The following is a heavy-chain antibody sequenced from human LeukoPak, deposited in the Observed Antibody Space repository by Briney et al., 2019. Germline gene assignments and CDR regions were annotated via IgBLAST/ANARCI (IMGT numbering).Heavy chain of an antibody. V-gene: IGHV3-48*03. J-gene: IGHJ4*02. D-gene: IGHD5-12*01. CDR2: ISSSGSTI. Sequence: GGSLRLSCAASGFTFSSYEMNWVRQAPGKGLEWVSYISSSGSTIYYADSVKGRFTISRDNAKNSLYLQMNSLRAEDTAVYYCARDSASGYEFDYWGQGTLVTVSS. CDR1: GFTFSSYE. CDR3: ARDSASGYEFDY.